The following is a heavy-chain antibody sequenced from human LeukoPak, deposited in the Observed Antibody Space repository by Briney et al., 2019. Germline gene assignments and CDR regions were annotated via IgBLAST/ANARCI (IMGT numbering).Heavy chain of an antibody. D-gene: IGHD2-2*01. CDR1: GGTFSSYA. CDR3: ARERYCSSTSCLGYMDV. Sequence: GASVKVSCKASGGTFSSYAISWVRQAPGQGLEWMGGIIPIFGTANYAQKFQGRVTITADESTSTAYMELSSLRSEDTAVYYCARERYCSSTSCLGYMDVWGKGTTVTVSS. CDR2: IIPIFGTA. J-gene: IGHJ6*03. V-gene: IGHV1-69*13.